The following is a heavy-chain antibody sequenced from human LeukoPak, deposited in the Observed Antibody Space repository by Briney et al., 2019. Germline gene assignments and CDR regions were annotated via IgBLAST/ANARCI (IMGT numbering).Heavy chain of an antibody. D-gene: IGHD1-26*01. J-gene: IGHJ4*02. CDR2: ISGSGGST. Sequence: GGSLRLSRAASGFTFSSYAMSWVRQAPGKGLEWVSAISGSGGSTYYADSVKGRFTISRDNSKNTLYLQMNSLRAEDTAVYYCAKDRLSGSYGEAFDYWGQGTLVTVSS. CDR3: AKDRLSGSYGEAFDY. CDR1: GFTFSSYA. V-gene: IGHV3-23*01.